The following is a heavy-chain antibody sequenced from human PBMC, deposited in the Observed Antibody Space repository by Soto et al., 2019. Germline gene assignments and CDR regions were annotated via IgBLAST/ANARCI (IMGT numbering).Heavy chain of an antibody. CDR1: GGSISSFY. V-gene: IGHV4-4*07. J-gene: IGHJ4*02. D-gene: IGHD6-13*01. CDR2: IYSGGRN. Sequence: PXESLSLTCTLSGGSISSFYWSWIRQPAGKGLEWIGRIYSGGRNNYNPSLKSRVTMSVDTSKNQFSLRLSSVTAADTAMYYCARGSSRWDYWGQGTLVTVSS. CDR3: ARGSSRWDY.